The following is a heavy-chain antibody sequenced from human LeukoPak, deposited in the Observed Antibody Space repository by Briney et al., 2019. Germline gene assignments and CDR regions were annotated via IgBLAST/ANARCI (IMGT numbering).Heavy chain of an antibody. J-gene: IGHJ4*02. CDR3: ARDHRWRVAAAGPGVKPGY. D-gene: IGHD6-13*01. Sequence: ASVKVSCKASGYTFTSYDINWVRQATGQGLEWMGWMNPNSGNTGYAQKFQGRVTMTTDTSTSTAYMELRSLRSDDTAVYYCARDHRWRVAAAGPGVKPGYWGQGTLVTVSS. CDR1: GYTFTSYD. V-gene: IGHV1-8*01. CDR2: MNPNSGNT.